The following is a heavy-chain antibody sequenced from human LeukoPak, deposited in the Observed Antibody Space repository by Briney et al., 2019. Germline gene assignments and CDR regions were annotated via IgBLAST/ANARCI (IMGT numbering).Heavy chain of an antibody. V-gene: IGHV3-7*01. CDR2: IKQDGSEK. CDR3: ARYSGYKIYYYSGMDF. J-gene: IGHJ6*04. CDR1: GFTFSSYW. Sequence: PTGGSLRLSCAASGFTFSSYWMSWVRQAPGKGLEWVANIKQDGSEKYYVDSVKGRFTISRDNAKNSLYLQMNSLRAEDTAVYYCARYSGYKIYYYSGMDFWAKGPRVTVP. D-gene: IGHD5-12*01.